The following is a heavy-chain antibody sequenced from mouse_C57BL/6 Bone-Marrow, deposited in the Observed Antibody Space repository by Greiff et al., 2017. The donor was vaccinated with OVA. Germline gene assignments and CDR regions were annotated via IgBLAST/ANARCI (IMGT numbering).Heavy chain of an antibody. D-gene: IGHD2-3*01. CDR3: AREEDGYYAAWFAY. Sequence: EVQLQQSGPELVKPGASVKISCKASGYTFTDYYMNWVKQSHGKSLEWIGDINPNNGGTSYNQKFKGKATLTVDKSSSTAYMELRSLTSEDSAVYYCAREEDGYYAAWFAYWGQGTLVTVSA. V-gene: IGHV1-26*01. CDR2: INPNNGGT. CDR1: GYTFTDYY. J-gene: IGHJ3*01.